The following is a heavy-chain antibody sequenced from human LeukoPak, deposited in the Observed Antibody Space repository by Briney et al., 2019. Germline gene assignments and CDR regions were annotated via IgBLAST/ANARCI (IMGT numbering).Heavy chain of an antibody. Sequence: SGGSLRLSCAASGFTFSSYAMTWVRQAPGKGLEWVSGVSSTGVITNYADSVKGRFTIARDNSKNTLYLQMNSLRAEDSAVYYCAKEIVVGATMAAWDYWGRGSLV. D-gene: IGHD1-26*01. V-gene: IGHV3-23*01. CDR2: VSSTGVIT. CDR1: GFTFSSYA. CDR3: AKEIVVGATMAAWDY. J-gene: IGHJ4*02.